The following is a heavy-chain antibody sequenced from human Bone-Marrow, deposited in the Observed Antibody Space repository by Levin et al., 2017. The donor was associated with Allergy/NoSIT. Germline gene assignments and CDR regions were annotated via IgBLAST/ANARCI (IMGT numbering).Heavy chain of an antibody. Sequence: GESLKISCKASGYTFTSYSINWVRQATGQGLEWMGWMNPSNGNTGFAQKFQGRFTMTRDTSISTAYMELSSLRSEDTAVYYCGKGSHETMETIGLWGQGTLVTVSS. CDR2: MNPSNGNT. D-gene: IGHD3-10*01. CDR1: GYTFTSYS. CDR3: GKGSHETMETIGL. V-gene: IGHV1-8*01. J-gene: IGHJ4*02.